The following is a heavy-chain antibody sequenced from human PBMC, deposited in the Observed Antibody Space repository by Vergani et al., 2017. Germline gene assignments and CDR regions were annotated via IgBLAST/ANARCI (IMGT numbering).Heavy chain of an antibody. CDR2: IFQSGSP. CDR1: GGSISSGAFS. V-gene: IGHV4-30-2*01. J-gene: IGHJ4*02. D-gene: IGHD3-10*01. CDR3: VRSNNVVRETDYFDY. Sequence: QLQLQESGSGLVKPSQTLSLNCAASGGSISSGAFSWGWIRQPPGRGLQWIGHIFQSGSPDYNASLNSRVNISLDKSKTHFSLSLSSVTAADTAVYYCVRSNNVVRETDYFDYWGQGILVTVSS.